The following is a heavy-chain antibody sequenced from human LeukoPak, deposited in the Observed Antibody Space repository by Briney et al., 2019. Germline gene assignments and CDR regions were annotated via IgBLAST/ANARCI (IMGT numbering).Heavy chain of an antibody. J-gene: IGHJ3*02. Sequence: PSETLSLTCTVSGVSISSYYWSWIRQPAGKGLEWVGRIYTSGSTNYNPSLKSRVTMSVDTSKNQFSLELRSVTAADTAVYYCARERSPYYYDSSGYYPHDAFDIWGQGTKVTVSS. CDR2: IYTSGST. V-gene: IGHV4-4*07. CDR3: ARERSPYYYDSSGYYPHDAFDI. CDR1: GVSISSYY. D-gene: IGHD3-22*01.